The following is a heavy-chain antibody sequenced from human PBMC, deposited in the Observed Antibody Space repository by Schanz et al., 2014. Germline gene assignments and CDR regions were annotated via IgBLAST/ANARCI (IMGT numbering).Heavy chain of an antibody. CDR3: ARVPYGSGSYWDY. Sequence: EVQLLESGGGLVQPGGSLRLSCAASGFTFSSYAMSWVRQAPGKGLEWVSALSGSGGSTYYADSVKGRFTISRDNSKNTLYLQMNSLRAEDTAVYYCARVPYGSGSYWDYWGRGTLVTVSS. CDR1: GFTFSSYA. J-gene: IGHJ2*01. D-gene: IGHD3-10*01. CDR2: LSGSGGST. V-gene: IGHV3-23*01.